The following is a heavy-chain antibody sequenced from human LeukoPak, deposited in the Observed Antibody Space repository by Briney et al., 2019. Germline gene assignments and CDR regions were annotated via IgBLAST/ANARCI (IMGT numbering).Heavy chain of an antibody. J-gene: IGHJ4*02. CDR1: GGSISSYY. D-gene: IGHD3-9*01. Sequence: SETLSLTCTVSGGSISSYYWSWIRQPAGKGLEWIGRIHTSGSTNYNPSLKSRVTISIDTSKNQFSLKLSSVTAADTAVYYCASLRILTGYPIDYFDYWGQGTLVTVSS. CDR3: ASLRILTGYPIDYFDY. V-gene: IGHV4-4*07. CDR2: IHTSGST.